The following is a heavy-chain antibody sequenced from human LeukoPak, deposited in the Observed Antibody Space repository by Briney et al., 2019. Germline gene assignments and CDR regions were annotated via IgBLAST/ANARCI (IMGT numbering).Heavy chain of an antibody. CDR1: GGSISSGSYY. D-gene: IGHD3/OR15-3a*01. V-gene: IGHV4-39*01. J-gene: IGHJ4*02. Sequence: PSETLSLTCTVSGGSISSGSYYWSWIRQPPGKGLEWIGEINHSGSTNYNPSLKSRVTISVGTSKNQFSLKLSSVTAADTAVYYCARQTGSGLFILPGGQGTLVTVSS. CDR3: ARQTGSGLFILP. CDR2: INHSGST.